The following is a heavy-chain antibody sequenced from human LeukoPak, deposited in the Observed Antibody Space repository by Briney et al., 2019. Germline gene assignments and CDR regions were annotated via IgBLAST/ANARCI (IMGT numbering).Heavy chain of an antibody. D-gene: IGHD4-23*01. J-gene: IGHJ4*02. V-gene: IGHV3-23*01. Sequence: GGSLRLSCAASGFTFSSYAMSWVRQAPGKGLEWVSAISGSGGSNYYADSVKGRFTISRDNSKHTLYLQMNSLRAEDTAVYYCASTGGNTSFDYWGQGTLVTVSS. CDR2: ISGSGGSN. CDR1: GFTFSSYA. CDR3: ASTGGNTSFDY.